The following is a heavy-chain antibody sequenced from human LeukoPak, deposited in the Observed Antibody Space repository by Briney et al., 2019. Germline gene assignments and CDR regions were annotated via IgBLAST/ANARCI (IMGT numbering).Heavy chain of an antibody. J-gene: IGHJ4*02. D-gene: IGHD6-13*01. V-gene: IGHV3-48*03. CDR3: ARNSYSSSWSN. CDR1: GFTFSSYE. Sequence: PGGSLRLSCAASGFTFSSYEMNWVRQAPGKGLEWVSYISSSGSTIYYADSVKGRFTISRDNAKNSLYPQMNSLRAEDTAVYYCARNSYSSSWSNWGQGTLVTVSS. CDR2: ISSSGSTI.